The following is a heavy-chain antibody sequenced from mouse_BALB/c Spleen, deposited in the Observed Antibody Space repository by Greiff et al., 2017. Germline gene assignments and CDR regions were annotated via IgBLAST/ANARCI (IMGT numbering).Heavy chain of an antibody. CDR2: ISYDGSN. V-gene: IGHV3-6*02. CDR1: GYSITSGYY. D-gene: IGHD2-3*01. CDR3: ARGWLLRYFDV. J-gene: IGHJ1*01. Sequence: ESGPGLVKPSQSLSLTCSVTGYSITSGYYWNWIRQFPGNKLEWMGYISYDGSNNYNPSLKNRISITRDTSKNQFFLKLNSVTTEDTATYYCARGWLLRYFDVWGAGTTVTVSS.